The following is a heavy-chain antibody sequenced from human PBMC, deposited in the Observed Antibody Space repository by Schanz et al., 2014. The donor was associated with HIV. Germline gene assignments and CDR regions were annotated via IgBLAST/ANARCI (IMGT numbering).Heavy chain of an antibody. V-gene: IGHV3-23*01. CDR1: GFTFSNFA. CDR2: ISGSGVST. CDR3: AKPEYDSRGNSQSHFDS. J-gene: IGHJ4*02. D-gene: IGHD3-22*01. Sequence: EVQMLESGGGSVQPGGSLRLSCAASGFTFSNFAMSWVRQAPGKGLEWVSSISGSGVSTFYAGSVKGRFAISRDKSKNTLYLQMTTLRIDDTAVYYCAKPEYDSRGNSQSHFDSWGQGTLVTVSS.